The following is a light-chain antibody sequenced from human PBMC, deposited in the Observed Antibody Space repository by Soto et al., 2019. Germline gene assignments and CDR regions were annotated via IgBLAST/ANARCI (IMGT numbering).Light chain of an antibody. CDR2: DAS. CDR3: QHYRSLPPMWT. V-gene: IGKV3D-20*01. Sequence: EIVLTQSPAALSLSPGERATLSCGASQSVAGNFLAWYQHKPGLAPRLLIYDASIRANGIPDRFSGGGSGTDFTLTISRLEPEDSAVYYCQHYRSLPPMWTFGLGPKVGI. J-gene: IGKJ1*01. CDR1: QSVAGNF.